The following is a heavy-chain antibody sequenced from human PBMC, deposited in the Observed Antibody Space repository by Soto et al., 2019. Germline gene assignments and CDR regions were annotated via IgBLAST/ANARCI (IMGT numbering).Heavy chain of an antibody. V-gene: IGHV4-59*01. CDR3: ARGSGEEQWAYYYYMDV. CDR1: GGSISSYY. CDR2: IYYSGST. D-gene: IGHD3-10*01. J-gene: IGHJ6*03. Sequence: SETLSLTCTVSGGSISSYYWSWIRQPPGKGLEWIGYIYYSGSTNYNPSLKSRVTISVDTSKNQFSLKLSSVTAADTAVYYCARGSGEEQWAYYYYMDVWGKGTTVTVSS.